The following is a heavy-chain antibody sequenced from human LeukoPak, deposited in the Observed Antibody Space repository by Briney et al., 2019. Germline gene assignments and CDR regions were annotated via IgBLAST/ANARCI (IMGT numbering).Heavy chain of an antibody. Sequence: GESLKISCKGSGYSFTSYWISLVRQMPGEGLEWRGRIDPSGSYTNYSPSFRGHVTISADKSISTAYLQWSSLKASDTAMYYCARLLELEVSSNWFDPWGQGTLVTVSS. J-gene: IGHJ5*02. V-gene: IGHV5-10-1*01. CDR3: ARLLELEVSSNWFDP. D-gene: IGHD1-1*01. CDR1: GYSFTSYW. CDR2: IDPSGSYT.